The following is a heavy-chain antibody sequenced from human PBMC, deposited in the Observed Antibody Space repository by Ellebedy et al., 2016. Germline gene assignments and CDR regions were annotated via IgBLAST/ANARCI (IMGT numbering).Heavy chain of an antibody. J-gene: IGHJ4*02. CDR1: GFTFSSYS. Sequence: GGSLRLXXAASGFTFSSYSMNWVRQAPGKGLEWVSSISSSSSYIYYADSVKGRFTISRDNAKNSLYLQMNSLRAEDTAVYYCARDSGQLLYGLDYWGQGTLVTVSS. CDR2: ISSSSSYI. D-gene: IGHD2-2*02. CDR3: ARDSGQLLYGLDY. V-gene: IGHV3-21*01.